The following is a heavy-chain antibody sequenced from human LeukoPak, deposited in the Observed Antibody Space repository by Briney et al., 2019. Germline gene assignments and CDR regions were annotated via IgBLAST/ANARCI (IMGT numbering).Heavy chain of an antibody. V-gene: IGHV1-18*01. D-gene: IGHD2-21*01. CDR3: ARTEVLWHNWFDP. Sequence: ASAKVSCKASGYTFTSYGISWVRQAPGQALEWMGWISAYNGNTNYAQKLQGRVTMTTDTSTSTAYMELRSLRSDDTAVYYCARTEVLWHNWFDPWGQGTLVTVSS. CDR2: ISAYNGNT. J-gene: IGHJ5*02. CDR1: GYTFTSYG.